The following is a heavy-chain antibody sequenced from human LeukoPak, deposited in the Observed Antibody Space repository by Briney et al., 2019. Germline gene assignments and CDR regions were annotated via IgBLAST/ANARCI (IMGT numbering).Heavy chain of an antibody. V-gene: IGHV1-8*01. J-gene: IGHJ4*02. CDR3: ARGRKGGITIFGVVTPYYFDY. Sequence: ASVKVSCKASGYTFTSYDINWVRQATGQGLEWMGWMNPNSGNTGYAQKFQGRVTMTRNTSISTAYMELSSLRPEDTAVYYCARGRKGGITIFGVVTPYYFDYWGQGTLVTVSS. CDR2: MNPNSGNT. CDR1: GYTFTSYD. D-gene: IGHD3-3*01.